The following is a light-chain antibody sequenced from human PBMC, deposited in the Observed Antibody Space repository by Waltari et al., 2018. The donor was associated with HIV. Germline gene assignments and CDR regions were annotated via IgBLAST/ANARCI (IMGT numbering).Light chain of an antibody. CDR3: AAWDDSLSGV. J-gene: IGLJ2*01. Sequence: QSVLTQPPSASGTPGQRVTLSCSGGSSNIANHHVYWYQQFPGTAPKLLIYRNNQRPSGVPDRFSGSKSGTSASLVISGLRSEDEADYYCAAWDDSLSGVFGGGTKVTVL. V-gene: IGLV1-47*01. CDR2: RNN. CDR1: SSNIANHH.